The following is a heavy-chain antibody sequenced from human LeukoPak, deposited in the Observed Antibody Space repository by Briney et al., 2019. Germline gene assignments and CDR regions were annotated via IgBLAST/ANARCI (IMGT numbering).Heavy chain of an antibody. J-gene: IGHJ4*02. D-gene: IGHD3-3*01. CDR2: ISSSSSYI. CDR3: ARARDFWSGYYTWFDY. Sequence: PGGSLRLSCAASGSTFSSYSMYWVRQAPGKGLEWVSSISSSSSYIYYADSVKGRFTISRDNAKNSLYLQMNSLRAEDTAVYYCARARDFWSGYYTWFDYWGQGTLVTVSS. CDR1: GSTFSSYS. V-gene: IGHV3-21*01.